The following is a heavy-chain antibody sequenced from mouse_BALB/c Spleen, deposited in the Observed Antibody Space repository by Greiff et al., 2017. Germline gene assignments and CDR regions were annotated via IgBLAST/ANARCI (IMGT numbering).Heavy chain of an antibody. CDR2: IWSDGST. CDR1: GFSLTSYG. V-gene: IGHV2-6-2*01. Sequence: VKLMESGPDLVAPSQSLSITCTVSGFSLTSYGVHWVRQPPGKGLEWLVVIWSDGSTTYNSALKSRLSISKDNSKSQVFLKMNSLQTDDTAMYYCARHEGDYYAMDYWGQGTSVTVSS. J-gene: IGHJ4*01. CDR3: ARHEGDYYAMDY.